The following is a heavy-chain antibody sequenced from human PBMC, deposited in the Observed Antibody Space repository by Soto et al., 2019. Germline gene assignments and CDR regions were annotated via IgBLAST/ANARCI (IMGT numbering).Heavy chain of an antibody. CDR1: GFTFSSYA. D-gene: IGHD3-3*01. J-gene: IGHJ6*02. CDR3: AKGHRKQYYDFWSGYYSLGLFGMDV. V-gene: IGHV3-23*01. CDR2: ISGSGGST. Sequence: GSLRLSCAASGFTFSSYAMSWVRQAPGKGLEWVSAISGSGGSTYYADSVKGRFTISRDNSKNTLYPQMNSLRAEDTAVYYCAKGHRKQYYDFWSGYYSLGLFGMDVWGQGTTVTVSS.